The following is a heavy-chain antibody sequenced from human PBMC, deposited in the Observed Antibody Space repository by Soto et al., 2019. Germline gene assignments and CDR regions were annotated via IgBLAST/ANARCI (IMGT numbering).Heavy chain of an antibody. J-gene: IGHJ4*02. CDR1: GFTFSSYE. CDR2: ISSSGSTI. CDR3: ARVLPVPDHCTNGVCYRVGGGLSY. V-gene: IGHV3-48*03. D-gene: IGHD2-8*01. Sequence: EVQLVESGGGLVQPGGSLRLSCAASGFTFSSYEMNWVRQAPGKWLEWVSYISSSGSTIYYADSVKGRFTISRDNAKNSLYRQMNSLRAEDTAVYYCARVLPVPDHCTNGVCYRVGGGLSYWGQGTLVTVSS.